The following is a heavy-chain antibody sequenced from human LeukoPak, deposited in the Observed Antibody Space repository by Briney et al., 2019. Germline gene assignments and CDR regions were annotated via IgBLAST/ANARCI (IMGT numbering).Heavy chain of an antibody. CDR3: GKEGGG. J-gene: IGHJ4*02. Sequence: PGGSLRLSCAASGFRFSDFTMTWVRQAPGKGPEWVSAIGGRGGSTYYADSLGGRFTISRDNSKDMLYLQMNSLKVEDTATYYCGKEGGGWGQGTKVTVSS. CDR2: IGGRGGST. D-gene: IGHD3-16*01. CDR1: GFRFSDFT. V-gene: IGHV3-23*01.